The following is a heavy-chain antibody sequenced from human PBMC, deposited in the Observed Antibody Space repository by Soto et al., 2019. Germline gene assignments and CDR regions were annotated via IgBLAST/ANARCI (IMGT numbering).Heavy chain of an antibody. CDR1: VASFAGYY. CDR2: VSHSGIA. CDR3: ARYGGTSIWYFDI. Sequence: QVQLQQWGAGLLKPSETLSLTCTVYVASFAGYYWTWLRQSPGKGLECIGEVSHSGIAKYNPSLGSRVTISLDTSNNPFSIDLTSVTAADTAVYYCARYGGTSIWYFDIWGRGTLVSVSS. V-gene: IGHV4-34*01. J-gene: IGHJ2*01. D-gene: IGHD2-15*01.